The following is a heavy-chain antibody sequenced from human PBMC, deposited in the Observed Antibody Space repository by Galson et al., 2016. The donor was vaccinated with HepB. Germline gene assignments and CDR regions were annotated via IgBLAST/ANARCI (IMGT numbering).Heavy chain of an antibody. Sequence: SLRLSCXASGFSFSTYWVAWVRQAPGKGLEWVANIKEDGSETFYADSVKGRFSISRDNAKNSVYLQMNSLRAEDTAVYYFLGFGYWGQGTLVTVSS. D-gene: IGHD3-10*01. V-gene: IGHV3-7*01. CDR2: IKEDGSET. J-gene: IGHJ4*02. CDR1: GFSFSTYW. CDR3: LGFGY.